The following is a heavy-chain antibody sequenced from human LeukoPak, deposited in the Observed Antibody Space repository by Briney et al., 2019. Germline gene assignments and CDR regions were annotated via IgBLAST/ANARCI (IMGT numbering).Heavy chain of an antibody. CDR3: ARARPDYDFWSGYFGWFDP. Sequence: SETLSLTCGVSGNFISRGYYWAWIRQPPGKGLEWIGYIYYSGSTNYNPSLKSRVTISVDTSKNQFSLKLSSVTAADTAVYYCARARPDYDFWSGYFGWFDPWGQGTLVTVSS. CDR1: GNFISRGYY. V-gene: IGHV4-61*01. CDR2: IYYSGST. D-gene: IGHD3-3*01. J-gene: IGHJ5*02.